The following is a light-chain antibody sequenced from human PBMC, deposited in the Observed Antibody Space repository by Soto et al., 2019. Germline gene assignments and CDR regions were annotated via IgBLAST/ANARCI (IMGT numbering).Light chain of an antibody. J-gene: IGKJ5*01. V-gene: IGKV3-11*01. Sequence: IVLTQNPDTLSLSPGERATLSCRTSQSVSSNYLAWYQQKPAQAPRLLIYGASTRATGIPARFSGSGSGTEFTLTISSLQSEDFAVYYCQQRSNWPPNFGQRRLLEVK. CDR1: QSVSSNY. CDR3: QQRSNWPPN. CDR2: GAS.